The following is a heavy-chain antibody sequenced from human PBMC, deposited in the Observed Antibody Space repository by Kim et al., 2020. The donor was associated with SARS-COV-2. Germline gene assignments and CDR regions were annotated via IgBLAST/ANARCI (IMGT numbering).Heavy chain of an antibody. Sequence: SYAQKFQGRVTMTRDTSTSTVYMELSSLRSEDTAVYYCARGPWLVHYFDYWGQGTLVTVSS. D-gene: IGHD6-19*01. J-gene: IGHJ4*02. V-gene: IGHV1-46*01. CDR3: ARGPWLVHYFDY.